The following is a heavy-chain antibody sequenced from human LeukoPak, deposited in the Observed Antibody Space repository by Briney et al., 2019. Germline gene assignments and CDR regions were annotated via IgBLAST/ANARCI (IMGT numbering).Heavy chain of an antibody. V-gene: IGHV1-8*03. CDR2: MNPNSGNT. D-gene: IGHD2-2*01. J-gene: IGHJ5*02. Sequence: ASVKVSCKASGYTFTSYDINWVRQATGQELEWMGWMNPNSGNTGYAQKFQGRVTITRNTSISTAYMELSSLRSEDTAVYYCARGPKKGVVVPAARPYWFDPWGQGTLVTVSS. CDR1: GYTFTSYD. CDR3: ARGPKKGVVVPAARPYWFDP.